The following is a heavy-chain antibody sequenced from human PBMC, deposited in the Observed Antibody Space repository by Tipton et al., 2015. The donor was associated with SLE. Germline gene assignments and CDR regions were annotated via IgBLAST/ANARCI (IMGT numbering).Heavy chain of an antibody. CDR1: GYSFSNYW. Sequence: QLVQSGAEVKKPGESLKISCKGSGYSFSNYWIDWVRQLPGKGLEWMGIIYPGDSDTRYSPSFQGQVTISADKSISTAYLQWSSLKASDTAIYFCARRMGMVIAPDYWGQGTLVTVSS. CDR2: IYPGDSDT. CDR3: ARRMGMVIAPDY. D-gene: IGHD2-21*01. J-gene: IGHJ4*02. V-gene: IGHV5-51*03.